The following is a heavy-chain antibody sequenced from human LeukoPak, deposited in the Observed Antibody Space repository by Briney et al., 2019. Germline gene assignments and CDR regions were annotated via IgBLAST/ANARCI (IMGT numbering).Heavy chain of an antibody. J-gene: IGHJ5*02. CDR1: GGSISSSNW. CDR3: ARVERYDILIGRFDP. V-gene: IGHV4-4*02. D-gene: IGHD3-9*01. CDR2: IYHSGST. Sequence: QASEILSLTCAVSGGSISSSNWWSWVRQPPGKGLEWIGEIYHSGSTNYNPSLKSRVTISVDTSKNQFSLKLSSVTAADTAVYYCARVERYDILIGRFDPWGQGTLVTVSS.